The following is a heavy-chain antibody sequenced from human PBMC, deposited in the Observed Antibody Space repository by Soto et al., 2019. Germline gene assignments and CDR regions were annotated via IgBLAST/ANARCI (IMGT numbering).Heavy chain of an antibody. CDR3: ARFSAGAPMVRNRDAFDI. CDR1: GYTFTSYD. CDR2: MNPNSGNT. V-gene: IGHV1-8*01. Sequence: ASVKVSCKASGYTFTSYDINWVRQATGQGLEWMGWMNPNSGNTGYAQKFQGRVTMTRNTSISTAYMELGGLRSEETAVYYCARFSAGAPMVRNRDAFDIWGQGTMVTVSS. D-gene: IGHD3-10*01. J-gene: IGHJ3*02.